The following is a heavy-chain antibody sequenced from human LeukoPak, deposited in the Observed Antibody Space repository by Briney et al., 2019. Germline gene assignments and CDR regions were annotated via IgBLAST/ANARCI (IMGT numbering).Heavy chain of an antibody. Sequence: GESLKISCKGSGYNFITYWIGWVRQLPGKGPEWMGIIYPGDSDTRYSPSFQGEGTMSVDKSSSTAYLKWSSLKASDTAIYYCARQEASAGPGIDYWGQGTQVTVS. CDR1: GYNFITYW. CDR2: IYPGDSDT. D-gene: IGHD6-13*01. J-gene: IGHJ4*02. CDR3: ARQEASAGPGIDY. V-gene: IGHV5-51*01.